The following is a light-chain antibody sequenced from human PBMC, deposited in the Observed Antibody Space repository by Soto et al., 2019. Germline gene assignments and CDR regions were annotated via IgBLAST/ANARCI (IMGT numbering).Light chain of an antibody. V-gene: IGKV4-1*01. Sequence: DIVMTQSPDSLAVSLGERATINCKSSQTVLYSSNNKNYLAWYLQKPGQPPKLLIYWASTRESGVPDRFSGSGSGTDFTLTISSLQAEDVAVYYCQQYYSTPHTFGQGTKLDI. CDR2: WAS. CDR1: QTVLYSSNNKNY. J-gene: IGKJ2*01. CDR3: QQYYSTPHT.